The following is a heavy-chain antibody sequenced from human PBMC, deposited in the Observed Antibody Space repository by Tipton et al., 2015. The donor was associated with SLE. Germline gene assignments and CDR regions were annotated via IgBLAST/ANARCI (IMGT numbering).Heavy chain of an antibody. D-gene: IGHD6-19*01. CDR1: GGSFSGYY. V-gene: IGHV4-34*11. CDR3: ARRSVAGTDY. Sequence: TLSLTCAVYGGSFSGYYWSWIRQPPGKGLEWIGSIYYSGSTYYNPSLKSRVTISLDTSRKQFSLSLNSVTAADTAVYFCARRSVAGTDYWGQGTLVTVSS. J-gene: IGHJ4*02. CDR2: IYYSGST.